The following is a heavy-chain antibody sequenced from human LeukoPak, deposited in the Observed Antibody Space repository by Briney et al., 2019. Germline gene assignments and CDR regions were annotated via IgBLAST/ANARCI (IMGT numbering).Heavy chain of an antibody. D-gene: IGHD3-22*01. CDR1: GGSISSGGYS. CDR2: IYYSGST. J-gene: IGHJ4*02. V-gene: IGHV4-30-4*07. CDR3: AGSNYYYDSSGYYNY. Sequence: SETLSLTCAVSGGSISSGGYSWSWIRQPPGKGLEWIGYIYYSGSTYYNPSLKSRVTISVDTSKNQFSLKLSSVTAADTAVYYCAGSNYYYDSSGYYNYWGQGTLVTVSS.